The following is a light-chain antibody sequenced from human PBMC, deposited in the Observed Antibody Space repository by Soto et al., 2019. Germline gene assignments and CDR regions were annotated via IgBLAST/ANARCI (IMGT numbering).Light chain of an antibody. CDR1: QSFGRY. CDR2: RAS. Sequence: EIVLTQSPGTLSLSPGERATLSCRASQSFGRYLAWYQQKPGQAPRLLMYRASTRAIGIPDRFTGSGSGTEFTLTISRLEPEDFAVYYCHQYGSSPRTFGQGTKVDIK. CDR3: HQYGSSPRT. V-gene: IGKV3-20*01. J-gene: IGKJ1*01.